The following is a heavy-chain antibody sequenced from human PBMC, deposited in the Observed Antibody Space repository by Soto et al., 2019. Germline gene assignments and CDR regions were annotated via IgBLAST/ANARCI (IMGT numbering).Heavy chain of an antibody. CDR3: AKAGGSSSWYENWFDP. J-gene: IGHJ5*02. CDR1: GFTFSGYA. D-gene: IGHD6-13*01. Sequence: GSLRLSCAASGFTFSGYAMSWVRQAPGKGLEWVSAISGSGGSTYYADSVKGRFTISRDNSKNTLYLQMNSLRAEDTAVYYCAKAGGSSSWYENWFDPWGQGTLVTVSS. CDR2: ISGSGGST. V-gene: IGHV3-23*01.